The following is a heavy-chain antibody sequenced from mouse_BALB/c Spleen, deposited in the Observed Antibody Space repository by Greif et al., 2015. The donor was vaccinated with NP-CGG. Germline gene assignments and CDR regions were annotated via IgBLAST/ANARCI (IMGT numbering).Heavy chain of an antibody. CDR2: IYPYNSGT. CDR3: ARWGNYVRYYAMDY. D-gene: IGHD2-1*01. V-gene: IGHV1S29*02. Sequence: EVQLQESGPELVKPGASVKISCKASGYTFTDYNMHWVKQSHGKSLEWIGYIYPYNSGTGYNQKFKSKATLTVDNSSSTAYMELRSLTSEDSAVYYCARWGNYVRYYAMDYWGQGTSVTVSS. J-gene: IGHJ4*01. CDR1: GYTFTDYN.